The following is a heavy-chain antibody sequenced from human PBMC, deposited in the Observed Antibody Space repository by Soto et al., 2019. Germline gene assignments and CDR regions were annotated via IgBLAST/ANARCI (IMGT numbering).Heavy chain of an antibody. CDR2: ISSSSSYI. CDR1: GFTFSSYS. D-gene: IGHD6-13*01. Sequence: GSLRLSCAASGFTFSSYSMNWVRQAPGKGLEWVSSISSSSSYIYYADSVKGRFTISRDNAKNSLYLQMNSLRAEDTAVYYCARDLGSIAAAGRSNDAYSYYYGMDVWGQGTTVTVSS. V-gene: IGHV3-21*01. CDR3: ARDLGSIAAAGRSNDAYSYYYGMDV. J-gene: IGHJ6*02.